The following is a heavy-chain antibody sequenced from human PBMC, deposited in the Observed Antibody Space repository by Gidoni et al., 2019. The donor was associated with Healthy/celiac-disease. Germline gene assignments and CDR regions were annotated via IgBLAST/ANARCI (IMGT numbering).Heavy chain of an antibody. J-gene: IGHJ4*02. Sequence: QVQLVQSGAAVTQPGSSVQVSCQASGGPFSSYAIRWVRQAPGQGLEWMGGIIHSCCTANYAQKFQGRVTITADESTSTAYMELSSLRSEDTAVYYCALRGGNVGASFDYWGQGTLVTVSS. CDR2: IIHSCCTA. CDR1: GGPFSSYA. CDR3: ALRGGNVGASFDY. V-gene: IGHV1-69*01. D-gene: IGHD2-15*01.